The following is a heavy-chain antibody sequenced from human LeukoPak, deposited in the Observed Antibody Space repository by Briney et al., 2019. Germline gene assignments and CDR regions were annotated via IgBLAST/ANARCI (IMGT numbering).Heavy chain of an antibody. V-gene: IGHV4-38-2*02. D-gene: IGHD6-13*01. CDR2: ISHSGST. CDR1: SHSITSGYY. Sequence: PSETLSLTCYISSHSITSGYYWGWIRQPPGNGLEWIGGISHSGSTYYNPSLKSRVTISVDTSKNQFSLRLNSVTAADTAVYYCARESSSQAYFDYWGRGSLVTVSS. J-gene: IGHJ4*02. CDR3: ARESSSQAYFDY.